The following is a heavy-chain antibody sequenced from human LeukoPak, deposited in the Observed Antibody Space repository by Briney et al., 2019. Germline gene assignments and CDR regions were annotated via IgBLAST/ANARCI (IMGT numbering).Heavy chain of an antibody. D-gene: IGHD2-2*01. J-gene: IGHJ4*02. V-gene: IGHV1-18*01. CDR2: ISAYNGNT. CDR3: ARVGAHCTSISCHDY. Sequence: ASVKVSCKASGYTFTSYGISWVRQAPGQGLEWMGWISAYNGNTDYAQKLQGRVTMTTDTSTSTAYMELRSLRSDDTAVFYCARVGAHCTSISCHDYWGQGTLVTVSS. CDR1: GYTFTSYG.